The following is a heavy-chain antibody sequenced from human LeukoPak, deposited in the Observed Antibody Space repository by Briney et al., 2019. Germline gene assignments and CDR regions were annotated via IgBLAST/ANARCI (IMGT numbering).Heavy chain of an antibody. CDR3: ANGSGYDPGRSGVTADYYHYGMDV. V-gene: IGHV1-2*02. D-gene: IGHD5-12*01. Sequence: ASVKVSCKASGYTFTGYYMHWVRQAPGQGLEWMGWINPNSGGTNYAQKFQGRVTMTRDTSISTAYMELSRLRSDDTAVYYCANGSGYDPGRSGVTADYYHYGMDVWGQGTTVTVSS. J-gene: IGHJ6*02. CDR2: INPNSGGT. CDR1: GYTFTGYY.